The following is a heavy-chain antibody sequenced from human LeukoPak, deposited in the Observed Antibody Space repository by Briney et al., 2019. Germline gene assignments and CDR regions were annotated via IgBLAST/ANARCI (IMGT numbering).Heavy chain of an antibody. J-gene: IGHJ4*02. V-gene: IGHV1-46*01. CDR2: INPSGGST. CDR1: GYTFTSYY. CDR3: ARAESDYGDYVFDY. Sequence: ASVTVSCTASGYTFTSYYMHWVRQAPGQGLEWMGLINPSGGSTSYAQKFQGRVTITRDTSASTAYMELSSLRSEDMAVYYCARAESDYGDYVFDYWGQGTLVTVSS. D-gene: IGHD4-17*01.